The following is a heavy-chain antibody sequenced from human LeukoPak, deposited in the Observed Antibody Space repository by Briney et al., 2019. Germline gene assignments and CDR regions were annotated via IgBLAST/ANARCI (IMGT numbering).Heavy chain of an antibody. D-gene: IGHD6-19*01. J-gene: IGHJ5*02. V-gene: IGHV4-34*01. CDR3: AKGHRYSSGWYWSHWFDP. CDR1: GGSFSDYY. CDR2: INHSGST. Sequence: SETLSLTCAVYGGSFSDYYWTWIRQPPGKGPEWIGEINHSGSTNYNPSLKSRVTISVDTSKKQFFLRLSSVTAADTAVYYCAKGHRYSSGWYWSHWFDPWGQGTLVTVSS.